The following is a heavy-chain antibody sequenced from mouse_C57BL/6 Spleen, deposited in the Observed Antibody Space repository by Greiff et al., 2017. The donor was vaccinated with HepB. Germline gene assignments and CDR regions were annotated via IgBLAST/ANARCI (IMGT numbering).Heavy chain of an antibody. CDR3: ARGGGAYYYGSSDGFAC. J-gene: IGHJ3*01. CDR2: IYTGNGYT. Sequence: EVQLQQSGAELVRPGSSVKMSCKTSGYTFTSSGINWVKQRPGQGLEWIGYIYTGNGYTEYNEKFKGKATLTSDTSSSTAYMQLSSLPSEDSAIYVGARGGGAYYYGSSDGFACWGQGTLVTVSA. V-gene: IGHV1-58*01. D-gene: IGHD1-1*01. CDR1: GYTFTSSG.